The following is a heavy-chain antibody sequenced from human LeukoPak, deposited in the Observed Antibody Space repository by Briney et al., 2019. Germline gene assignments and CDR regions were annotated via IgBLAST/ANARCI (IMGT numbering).Heavy chain of an antibody. V-gene: IGHV4-59*01. J-gene: IGHJ4*02. CDR2: IDDSGRT. CDR1: GGSISDYY. D-gene: IGHD2-8*01. Sequence: PSETLSLTCTVSGGSISDYYWGWIRQPPGKGLEWIGHIDDSGRTDYNPSLRSRVTISVDTSKNQFSLKLRSVTAADTAVYFCARGRYTFGVSDYWGQGTLVTVSS. CDR3: ARGRYTFGVSDY.